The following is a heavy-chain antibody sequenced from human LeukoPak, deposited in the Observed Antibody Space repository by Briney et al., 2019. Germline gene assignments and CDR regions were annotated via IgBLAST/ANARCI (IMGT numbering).Heavy chain of an antibody. CDR2: INWNGGST. CDR1: GFTFDDYP. D-gene: IGHD1-26*01. V-gene: IGHV3-43D*03. Sequence: GWSLRLSCAASGFTFDDYPMHWVRQAPGKGLEWVSLINWNGGSTYYADSVKGRFTISRDNSKNSLYLQMNRLRAEDTALYYCAKEPREDYSYYMDVWGKGTTVTVSS. J-gene: IGHJ6*03. CDR3: AKEPREDYSYYMDV.